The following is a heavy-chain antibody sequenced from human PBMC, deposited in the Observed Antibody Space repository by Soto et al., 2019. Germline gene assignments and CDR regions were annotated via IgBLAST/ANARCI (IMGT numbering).Heavy chain of an antibody. Sequence: GGSLRLSCAASGFTFSSYWMSWVRQAPGKGLEWVANIKIDGSEKYYVDSVKGRFTISRDNAKNSLYLQMNSLRAEDTAVYYCARDRGRSSSGSTRFFDYWGQGTPVTVSS. J-gene: IGHJ4*02. D-gene: IGHD6-19*01. V-gene: IGHV3-7*01. CDR1: GFTFSSYW. CDR2: IKIDGSEK. CDR3: ARDRGRSSSGSTRFFDY.